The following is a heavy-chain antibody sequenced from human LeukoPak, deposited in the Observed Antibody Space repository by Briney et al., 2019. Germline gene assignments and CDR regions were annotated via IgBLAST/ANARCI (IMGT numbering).Heavy chain of an antibody. CDR1: GGSITSYY. CDR2: IYYSGST. CDR3: ARVDYGGNSFDY. Sequence: SETLSLTCTVSGGSITSYYWSWIRQPPGKGLEWIGYIYYSGSTNYNPSLKSRVTISVDRSKNQFSLKLRSVIAADTAVYYCARVDYGGNSFDYWGQGTLVTVSS. V-gene: IGHV4-59*01. D-gene: IGHD4-23*01. J-gene: IGHJ4*02.